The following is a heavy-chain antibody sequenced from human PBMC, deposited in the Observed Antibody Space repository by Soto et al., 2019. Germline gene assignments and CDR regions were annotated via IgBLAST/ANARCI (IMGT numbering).Heavy chain of an antibody. CDR2: IKSKTDGGTT. CDR1: GFSFRNAW. Sequence: GGSLSLSCAASGFSFRNAWMSWVRQAPGKGLEWVGRIKSKTDGGTTDYAAPVKGRFTISRDNSKNTLYLQMNSLKTEDTAVYYCRLDYFYYGMDVWGQGTTVTVSS. V-gene: IGHV3-15*01. CDR3: RLDYFYYGMDV. J-gene: IGHJ6*02.